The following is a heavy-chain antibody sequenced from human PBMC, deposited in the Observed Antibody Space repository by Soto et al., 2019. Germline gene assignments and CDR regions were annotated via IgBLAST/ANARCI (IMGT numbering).Heavy chain of an antibody. J-gene: IGHJ4*02. V-gene: IGHV1-18*01. CDR1: GYTFSDYG. CDR3: ARELNTDSSAYYSFAY. CDR2: VSTYNTNT. Sequence: ASVKVSCKTSGYTFSDYGLAWLRQTPGQRPEWMGWVSTYNTNTNYAQKFQGRVTMTTDTSTTTTSMELRSLRSDDTAVYYCARELNTDSSAYYSFAYWGQGTLVTVSS. D-gene: IGHD3-22*01.